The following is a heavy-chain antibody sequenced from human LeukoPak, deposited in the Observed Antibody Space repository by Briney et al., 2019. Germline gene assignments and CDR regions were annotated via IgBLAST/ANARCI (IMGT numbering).Heavy chain of an antibody. V-gene: IGHV3-30*04. Sequence: GGSLRLSCAASGFTFSSYSMHWVRQAPGKGLEWVVLISDDGSNEQFADSVKGRFTVSRDSSKNTVYLQMNSLRAEDTAMYYCARDHQVSYFDLWGQGTLVTVSS. J-gene: IGHJ4*02. CDR3: ARDHQVSYFDL. D-gene: IGHD6-6*01. CDR1: GFTFSSYS. CDR2: ISDDGSNE.